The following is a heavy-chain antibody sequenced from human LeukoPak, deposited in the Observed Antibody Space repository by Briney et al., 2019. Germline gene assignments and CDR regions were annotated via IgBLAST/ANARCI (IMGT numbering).Heavy chain of an antibody. D-gene: IGHD3-16*01. Sequence: ASVKVSCKASGGTFSSYAISWVRQAPGQGLEWMGGIIPIFGTANYAQKFQGRVTITADESTSTAYMELSSLRSEDTAVYYCATASIHRGGPKDAFDIWGQGTMVTVSS. CDR1: GGTFSSYA. V-gene: IGHV1-69*13. J-gene: IGHJ3*02. CDR2: IIPIFGTA. CDR3: ATASIHRGGPKDAFDI.